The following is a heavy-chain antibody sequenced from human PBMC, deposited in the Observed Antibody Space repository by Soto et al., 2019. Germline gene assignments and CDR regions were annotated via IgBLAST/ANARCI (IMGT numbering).Heavy chain of an antibody. D-gene: IGHD2-21*02. CDR2: IIHMFGTA. V-gene: IGHV1-69*01. CDR3: ARGDARTAMMIGDNYGLDV. CDR1: GGSFSIYP. Sequence: QVHLVQSGAEVKKPGSSVKVSCKAAGGSFSIYPITWVRQAPGQGLEWMGGIIHMFGTANYAQKFQGRVTITADESTSTSYMEVSSLRSEDTAVYYCARGDARTAMMIGDNYGLDVWGQGTTVTVSS. J-gene: IGHJ6*02.